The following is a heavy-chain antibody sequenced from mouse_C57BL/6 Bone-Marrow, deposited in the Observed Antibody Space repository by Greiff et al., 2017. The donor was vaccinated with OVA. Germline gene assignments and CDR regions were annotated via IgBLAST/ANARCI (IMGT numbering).Heavy chain of an antibody. D-gene: IGHD4-1*01. V-gene: IGHV5-6*02. Sequence: EVKLVESGGDLVKPGGSLKLSCAASGFTFSSYGMSWVRQTPDKRLEWVATISSGGSYTYYPDSVKGRFTISRDNAKNTLYLQMSSLKSEDTAMYYCARGLGRDYWGQGTTLTVSS. CDR2: ISSGGSYT. J-gene: IGHJ2*01. CDR1: GFTFSSYG. CDR3: ARGLGRDY.